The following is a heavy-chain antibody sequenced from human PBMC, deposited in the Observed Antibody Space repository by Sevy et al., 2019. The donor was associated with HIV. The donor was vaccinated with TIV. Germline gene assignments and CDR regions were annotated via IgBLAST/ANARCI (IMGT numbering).Heavy chain of an antibody. D-gene: IGHD2-8*01. Sequence: GGSLRLSCVASGFTFSKYSMSWVRQPPGKGLEWVSTLSFGCGEINYADSVKGRFTISRDNSKISVYLQMNNLRPEDTAVYYCAREGCTKPHDYWGQGTLVTVSS. V-gene: IGHV3-23*01. CDR3: AREGCTKPHDY. CDR1: GFTFSKYS. J-gene: IGHJ4*02. CDR2: LSFGCGEI.